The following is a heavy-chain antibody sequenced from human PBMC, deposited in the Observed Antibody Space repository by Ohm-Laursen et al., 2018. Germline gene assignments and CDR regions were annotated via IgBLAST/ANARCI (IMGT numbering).Heavy chain of an antibody. V-gene: IGHV3-33*01. J-gene: IGHJ6*02. CDR3: ARDPGSYYYYGMDV. CDR1: GFTFSSYG. D-gene: IGHD1-14*01. CDR2: IWYDGSNK. Sequence: RSLRLSCSASGFTFSSYGMHWVRQAPGKGLEWVAVIWYDGSNKYYADSVKGRFTISRDNSKNTLYLQMNSLRAEDTAVYYCARDPGSYYYYGMDVWGQGTTVTVSS.